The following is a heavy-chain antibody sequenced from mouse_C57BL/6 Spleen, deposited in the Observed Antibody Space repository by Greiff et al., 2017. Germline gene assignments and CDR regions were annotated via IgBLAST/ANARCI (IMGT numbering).Heavy chain of an antibody. V-gene: IGHV1-15*01. Sequence: QVQLQQSGAELVRPGASVTLSCKASGYTFTDYEMHWVKQTPVHGLEWIGAIDPETGGTAYNQKFKGKAILTADKSSSTAYMELRSLTSEDSAVYYCTRRGSIRRGAWFAYWGQGTLVTVSA. J-gene: IGHJ3*01. D-gene: IGHD2-12*01. CDR1: GYTFTDYE. CDR3: TRRGSIRRGAWFAY. CDR2: IDPETGGT.